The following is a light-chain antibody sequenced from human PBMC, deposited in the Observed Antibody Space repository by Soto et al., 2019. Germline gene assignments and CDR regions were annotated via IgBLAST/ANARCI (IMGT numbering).Light chain of an antibody. CDR1: SSDLGDYDY. V-gene: IGLV2-8*01. CDR3: SSYAGSNNLI. CDR2: EVN. J-gene: IGLJ2*01. Sequence: QSVLTQPPSASGSPGQSVTISCSGTSSDLGDYDYVSWYQQNPGKAPRLMIYEVNERPSGVPDRFSGSKSGNTASLIVTGLQAEDEADYYCSSYAGSNNLIFGGGTKLTVL.